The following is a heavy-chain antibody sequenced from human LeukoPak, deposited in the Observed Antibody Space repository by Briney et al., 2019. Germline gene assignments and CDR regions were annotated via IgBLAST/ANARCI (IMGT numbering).Heavy chain of an antibody. CDR3: ARAITNYGYIFDY. Sequence: GGSLRLSCAASGFTFSSCWMTWVRQAPGKELEWVAIIKPDGSDKSYVDSVKGRFTISRDNAKNSLSLQMNSLRAEDTAVYYCARAITNYGYIFDYWGQGTLVTVSS. J-gene: IGHJ4*02. D-gene: IGHD5-18*01. V-gene: IGHV3-7*01. CDR1: GFTFSSCW. CDR2: IKPDGSDK.